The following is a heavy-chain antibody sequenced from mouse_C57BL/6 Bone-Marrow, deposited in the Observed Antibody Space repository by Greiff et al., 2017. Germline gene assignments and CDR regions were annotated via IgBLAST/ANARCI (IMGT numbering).Heavy chain of an antibody. CDR2: IDPSDSYT. CDR1: GYTFTSYW. CDR3: ARNDYSAMDY. V-gene: IGHV1-69*01. J-gene: IGHJ4*01. D-gene: IGHD2-12*01. Sequence: QVQLQQSGAELVMPGASVKLSCKASGYTFTSYWMHWVKQRPGQGLEWIGEIDPSDSYTNYNQKFKGKSTLTVDKSSSTAYMQLSSLTSEDSAVYYCARNDYSAMDYWGQGTSVTVSS.